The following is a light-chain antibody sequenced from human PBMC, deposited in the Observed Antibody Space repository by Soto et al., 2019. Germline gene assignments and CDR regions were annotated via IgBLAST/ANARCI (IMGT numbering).Light chain of an antibody. Sequence: IMLTQAPGTRSLYPREKATRCCRDSQSVNNNYLAGYQQRTCQQPRLLIYGASSRGTGLPDMFRGRGPETGFTLSIGRPEHADFRVYYFPQHAMSPPHTFGPGTKVDI. V-gene: IGKV3-20*01. J-gene: IGKJ3*01. CDR3: PQHAMSPPHT. CDR2: GAS. CDR1: QSVNNNY.